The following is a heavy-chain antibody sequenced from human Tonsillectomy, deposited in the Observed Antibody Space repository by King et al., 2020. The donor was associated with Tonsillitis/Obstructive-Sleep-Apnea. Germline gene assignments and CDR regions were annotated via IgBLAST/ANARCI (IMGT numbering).Heavy chain of an antibody. J-gene: IGHJ3*02. Sequence: EVQLVESGPEVEKPGESLKLSCEGSGYTFTNYWMTWVRQVPGKGLEWMGRIDPDGSYTNYSPSFQGRVTISRDNSKNTLYLQMNSLRAEDTAVYYCARDLRAVAGTRAFDIWGQGTMVTVSS. V-gene: IGHV5-10-1*03. D-gene: IGHD6-19*01. CDR1: GYTFTNYW. CDR3: ARDLRAVAGTRAFDI. CDR2: IDPDGSYT.